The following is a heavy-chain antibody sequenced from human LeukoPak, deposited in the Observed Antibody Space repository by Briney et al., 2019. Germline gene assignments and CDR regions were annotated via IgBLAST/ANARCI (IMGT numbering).Heavy chain of an antibody. CDR1: GYTFTGYY. CDR2: INPNSGGT. D-gene: IGHD3-22*01. CDR3: ARDLFNARNYYDSSGYYYDPDDY. J-gene: IGHJ4*02. V-gene: IGHV1-2*02. Sequence: ASVKVSCKASGYTFTGYYMHWVRQAPGQGLEWMGWINPNSGGTNYAQKFQGRVTMTRDTSISTAYMELSRLRSDDTAVYYCARDLFNARNYYDSSGYYYDPDDYWGQGTLVTVSS.